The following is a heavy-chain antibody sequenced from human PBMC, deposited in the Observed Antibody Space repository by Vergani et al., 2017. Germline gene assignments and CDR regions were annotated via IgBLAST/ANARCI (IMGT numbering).Heavy chain of an antibody. Sequence: QVQLVESGGGVVQPGRSLRLSCAASGLTLTDFAVHWVRQPPGKGLEWVATMSYAETTKYYAESVKGRFTVSRDIAKNTLYLQVRSLRLEDTGVYHCVRDRGLCAGGRCYTEAWDYWGQGTPVTVSS. D-gene: IGHD2-2*02. V-gene: IGHV3-30-3*01. J-gene: IGHJ4*02. CDR3: VRDRGLCAGGRCYTEAWDY. CDR2: MSYAETTK. CDR1: GLTLTDFA.